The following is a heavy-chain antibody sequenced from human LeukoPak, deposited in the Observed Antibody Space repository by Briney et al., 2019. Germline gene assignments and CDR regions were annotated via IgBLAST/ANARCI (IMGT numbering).Heavy chain of an antibody. CDR2: MSGYGDTT. Sequence: GGSLRLSCAASGFTFEDYAMHWVRHGPGKGLEWVALMSGYGDTTYYADSVKGRFTVSRDNTKTSLYLQMHSLRTEDTALYYCAKDFAGRGYSSGFLFASWGQGILVTVSS. V-gene: IGHV3-43*02. CDR1: GFTFEDYA. J-gene: IGHJ4*02. CDR3: AKDFAGRGYSSGFLFAS. D-gene: IGHD6-25*01.